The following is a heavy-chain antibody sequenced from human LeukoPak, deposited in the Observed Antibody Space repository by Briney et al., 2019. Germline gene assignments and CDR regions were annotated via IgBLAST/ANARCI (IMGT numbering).Heavy chain of an antibody. CDR1: GFGFSSSG. CDR3: ARDLSSAIVATDPYYFDY. CDR2: IKYDGGTV. J-gene: IGHJ4*02. V-gene: IGHV3-30*12. Sequence: PGGSLRLSCAVSGFGFSSSGMYWVRQAPGKGLDWVAFIKYDGGTVYNADSVKGRFTISRDNAKNSLYLQMNSLRAEDTAVYYCARDLSSAIVATDPYYFDYWGQGTLVTVSS. D-gene: IGHD5-12*01.